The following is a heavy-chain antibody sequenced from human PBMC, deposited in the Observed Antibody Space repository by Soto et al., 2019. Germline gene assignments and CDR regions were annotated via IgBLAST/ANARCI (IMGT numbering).Heavy chain of an antibody. CDR1: GGSFSEYY. V-gene: IGHV4-34*01. CDR2: IHHGGST. CDR3: ARGRGYAYNYCFEY. Sequence: QVQLQQWGAGLLKPSETLSLTCAVYGGSFSEYYWNWIRQTPGKGLEWMGEIHHGGSTNYNPSLKSRISMSVDTCKNQFSLKVISLTAANTAVYYCARGRGYAYNYCFEYWGQGTLVTVSS. J-gene: IGHJ4*02. D-gene: IGHD1-1*01.